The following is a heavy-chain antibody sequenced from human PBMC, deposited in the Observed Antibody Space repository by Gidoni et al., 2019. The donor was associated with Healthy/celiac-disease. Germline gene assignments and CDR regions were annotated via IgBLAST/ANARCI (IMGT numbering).Heavy chain of an antibody. D-gene: IGHD1-26*01. J-gene: IGHJ4*02. CDR3: ARQLGGSYRNFDY. Sequence: QLQLQESGPGLVKPSETLSLTCTVSGGSISSSSYYWGWIRQPPGKGLEWIGSIYYSGSTYYNPSLKSRVTISVDTSKNQFSLKLSSVTAADTAVYYCARQLGGSYRNFDYWGQGTLVTVSS. CDR1: GGSISSSSYY. V-gene: IGHV4-39*01. CDR2: IYYSGST.